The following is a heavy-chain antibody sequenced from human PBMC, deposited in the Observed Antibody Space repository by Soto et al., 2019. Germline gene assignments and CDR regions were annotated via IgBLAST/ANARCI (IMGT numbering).Heavy chain of an antibody. CDR1: GGTFSSYT. V-gene: IGHV1-69*02. D-gene: IGHD5-12*01. Sequence: QVQLVQSGAEVKKPGSSVKVSCKASGGTFSSYTISWVRQAPGQGLEWMGRIIPILGIANYAQKFQGRVTITADKSTSTAYMELSSLRSEDTAVYYCARARRGDIVARGAFDIWGQGTMVTVSS. CDR2: IIPILGIA. J-gene: IGHJ3*02. CDR3: ARARRGDIVARGAFDI.